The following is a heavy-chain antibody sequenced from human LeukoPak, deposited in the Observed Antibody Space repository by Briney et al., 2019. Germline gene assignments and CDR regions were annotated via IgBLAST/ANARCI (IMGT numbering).Heavy chain of an antibody. V-gene: IGHV4-4*07. D-gene: IGHD2-2*01. CDR2: IYTSGST. J-gene: IGHJ3*02. CDR1: GGSISSYY. Sequence: SETLSLTCTVSGGSISSYYWSWIRQPAGKGLEWIGRIYTSGSTNYNPSLKSRVTMSVDTSKNQFSLKLSSVTAADTAVYYCARLTSYCSSTNCHNAFDIWGQGTMVTVSS. CDR3: ARLTSYCSSTNCHNAFDI.